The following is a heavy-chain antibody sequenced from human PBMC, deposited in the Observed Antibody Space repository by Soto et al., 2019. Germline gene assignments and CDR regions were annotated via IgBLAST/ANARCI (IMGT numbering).Heavy chain of an antibody. CDR2: INHRGST. CDR1: GASVSSTYW. CDR3: ARVGSIDDY. J-gene: IGHJ4*02. V-gene: IGHV4-4*02. D-gene: IGHD3-10*01. Sequence: SETLSLTCAVSGASVSSTYWWSWVRQPPGKGPEWIGEINHRGSTIYNPSLKSRVTISVDTSKNQFSLKLSSVTAADTAVYYCARVGSIDDYWGQGTLVTVSS.